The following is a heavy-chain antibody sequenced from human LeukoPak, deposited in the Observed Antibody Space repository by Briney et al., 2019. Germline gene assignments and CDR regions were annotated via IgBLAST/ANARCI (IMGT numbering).Heavy chain of an antibody. CDR2: INSKADGETT. CDR3: TTDRGLTMSRGVFVS. Sequence: GGSLRLSCAASGFTFTPAWMTWVRQAPGKGLEWVGGINSKADGETTDYAAPVKGRFFMSRDDSKATLFLLMNYLETEDTALYYCTTDRGLTMSRGVFVSWGQGTLVTVSS. D-gene: IGHD3-10*01. J-gene: IGHJ4*02. V-gene: IGHV3-15*01. CDR1: GFTFTPAW.